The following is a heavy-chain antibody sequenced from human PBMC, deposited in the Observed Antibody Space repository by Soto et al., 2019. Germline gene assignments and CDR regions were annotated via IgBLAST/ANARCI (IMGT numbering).Heavy chain of an antibody. Sequence: QVQLQESGPGLVKPSETLSLTCTVSGGSVSSGSYYWSWIRQPPGKGLEWIGYIYYSGSTNYNPSLKSRVTISVDTSKNQFSLKLSSVTAADTAVYYCARVLKDIAVAVNFDYWGQGTLVTVSS. J-gene: IGHJ4*02. CDR2: IYYSGST. V-gene: IGHV4-61*01. CDR3: ARVLKDIAVAVNFDY. CDR1: GGSVSSGSYY. D-gene: IGHD6-19*01.